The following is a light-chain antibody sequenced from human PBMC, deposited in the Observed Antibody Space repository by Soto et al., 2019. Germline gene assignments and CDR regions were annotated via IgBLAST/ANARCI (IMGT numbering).Light chain of an antibody. CDR3: KQSLNTHRT. CDR2: GAS. CDR1: QSIARL. Sequence: DIQMTRSPSSLSAFVGDRVTITFRASQSIARLLNWYQQKPGKAPNLLIFGASTLQSGVPSRFSGSGSGKDFTLTITSLQPEDFATYYSKQSLNTHRTFGRGTKVDIX. J-gene: IGKJ1*01. V-gene: IGKV1-39*01.